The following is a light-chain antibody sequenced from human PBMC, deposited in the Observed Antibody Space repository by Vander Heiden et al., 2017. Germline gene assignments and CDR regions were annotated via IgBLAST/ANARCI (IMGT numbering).Light chain of an antibody. J-gene: IGKJ1*01. CDR1: QNINSW. CDR3: HQYNSYSPST. CDR2: KAS. Sequence: DIQMTQSPSTLSASVGDRVTITCRASQNINSWLAWYQQTPGKAPKLLIYKASTFESGVASRFSGSGAETEITPTISSLQPDDVATYYCHQYNSYSPSTFGQGTQVEIK. V-gene: IGKV1-5*03.